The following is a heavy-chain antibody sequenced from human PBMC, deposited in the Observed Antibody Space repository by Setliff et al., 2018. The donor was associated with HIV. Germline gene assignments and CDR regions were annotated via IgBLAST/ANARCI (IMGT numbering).Heavy chain of an antibody. CDR3: ARGGTSSNWFDP. D-gene: IGHD1-26*01. CDR1: GGSISSDNW. Sequence: PSETLSLTCAVSGGSISSDNWWTWVRQPPGKGLEWIGEIYHSEYTNYNASLKSRVSMSLDTSKNQFSLKLTSVTAADTAVYYCARGGTSSNWFDPWGQGTLVTVSS. V-gene: IGHV4-4*02. CDR2: IYHSEYT. J-gene: IGHJ5*02.